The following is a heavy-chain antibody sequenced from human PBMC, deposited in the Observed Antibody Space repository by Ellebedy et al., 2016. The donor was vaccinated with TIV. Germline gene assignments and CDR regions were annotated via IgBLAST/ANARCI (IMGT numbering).Heavy chain of an antibody. CDR2: SGAAGDT. Sequence: GESLKISCAASNFSLTGSDMHSVRLPARQGLEWVSASGAAGDTYDPDSVRGRFTISRESAKNSFYLQMNCLTAGDTAVYYCARGGPCGDYWFFGLWGRGTRVTVAS. CDR1: NFSLTGSD. V-gene: IGHV3-13*01. D-gene: IGHD3-10*01. J-gene: IGHJ2*01. CDR3: ARGGPCGDYWFFGL.